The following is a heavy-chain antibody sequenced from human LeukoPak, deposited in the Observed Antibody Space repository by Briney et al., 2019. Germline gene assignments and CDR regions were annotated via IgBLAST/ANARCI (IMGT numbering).Heavy chain of an antibody. CDR2: IYYSGTT. Sequence: SETLSLTCAVYGGSFSTYYWDWIRQPPGKGLEWIGSIYYSGTTYYNPSLKSRVTISVDTSKNQFSLKLSSVTAADTAVYYCARRYCSGGSCYSERGAFDIWGQGTMVTVSS. V-gene: IGHV4-39*07. CDR1: GGSFSTYY. D-gene: IGHD2-15*01. CDR3: ARRYCSGGSCYSERGAFDI. J-gene: IGHJ3*02.